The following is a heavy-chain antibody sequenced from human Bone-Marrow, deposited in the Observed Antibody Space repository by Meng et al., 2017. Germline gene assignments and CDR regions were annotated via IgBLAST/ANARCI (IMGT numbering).Heavy chain of an antibody. J-gene: IGHJ4*02. CDR3: ARDEDISAAGKLFGDY. V-gene: IGHV1-2*06. Sequence: QGQLGQAGAWVKKPGASVKVSCKASGYTFPDYWLHWVRRAPGQGLEWMGRINPKSGDTHYAQRFQGRVTMTGDTSISTAYMELSGLRSDDTAMYYCARDEDISAAGKLFGDYWGQGTLVTVSS. D-gene: IGHD6-13*01. CDR2: INPKSGDT. CDR1: GYTFPDYW.